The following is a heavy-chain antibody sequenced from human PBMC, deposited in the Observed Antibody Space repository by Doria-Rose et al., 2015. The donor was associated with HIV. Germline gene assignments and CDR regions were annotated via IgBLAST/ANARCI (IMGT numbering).Heavy chain of an antibody. CDR2: TKQDGSEK. V-gene: IGHV3-7*01. CDR3: ATVGRYGEYYYYMDV. Sequence: CAVPGFTFSSYWMTWVRQAPGKGLEWVVNTKQDGSEKYYVDSVKGRFTISRDNAKKSLYLQMNSLRAEDTAVYYCATVGRYGEYYYYMDVWGKGTTVTVSS. D-gene: IGHD1-26*01. CDR1: GFTFSSYW. J-gene: IGHJ6*03.